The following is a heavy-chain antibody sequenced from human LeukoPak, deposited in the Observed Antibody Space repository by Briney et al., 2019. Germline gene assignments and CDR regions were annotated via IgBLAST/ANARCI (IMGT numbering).Heavy chain of an antibody. CDR2: ISGNGGST. CDR1: GFTFSSYA. V-gene: IGHV3-23*01. Sequence: GGSLRLSCAASGFTFSSYAMSWVRQLPGKGLEWVSAISGNGGSTYYADSVKGRFTISRDNSKNTLYLQMNSLRPEDTAVYYCAKEYSPYLHSTSWLPFDCWGQGTLVTVSS. J-gene: IGHJ4*02. CDR3: AKEYSPYLHSTSWLPFDC. D-gene: IGHD2-2*01.